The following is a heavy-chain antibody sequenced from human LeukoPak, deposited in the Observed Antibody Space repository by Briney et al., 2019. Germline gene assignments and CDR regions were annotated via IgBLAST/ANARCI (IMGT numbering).Heavy chain of an antibody. CDR2: IYYSGST. CDR1: GGSISSYY. J-gene: IGHJ6*02. V-gene: IGHV4-59*01. CDR3: ARSLSTGPSAAGDAFYFYYGLDV. Sequence: SETLSLTCTVSGGSISSYYWSWIRQPPGKGLEWIGYIYYSGSTNYNPSLTSRVTISVDASKNQFSLKLTSVTAADTAVYYCARSLSTGPSAAGDAFYFYYGLDVWGQGTTVTVSS. D-gene: IGHD6-13*01.